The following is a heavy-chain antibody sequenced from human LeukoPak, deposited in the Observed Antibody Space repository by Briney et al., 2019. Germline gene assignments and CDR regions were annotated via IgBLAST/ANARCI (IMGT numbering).Heavy chain of an antibody. Sequence: GGSLRLSCAASGFTFSSYGMHWVRQAPGKGLEWVAFIRYDGSNKCYADSVKGRFTISRDNSKNTLYLQMNSLRAEDTAVYYCARAVFGELDLLFDYWGQGTLVTVSS. V-gene: IGHV3-30*02. CDR2: IRYDGSNK. J-gene: IGHJ4*02. D-gene: IGHD3-10*01. CDR3: ARAVFGELDLLFDY. CDR1: GFTFSSYG.